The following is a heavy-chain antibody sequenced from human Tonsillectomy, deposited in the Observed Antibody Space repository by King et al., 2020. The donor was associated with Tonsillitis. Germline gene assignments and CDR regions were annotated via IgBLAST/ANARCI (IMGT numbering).Heavy chain of an antibody. D-gene: IGHD3-3*01. CDR2: INHSGST. J-gene: IGHJ6*02. CDR1: GGSFSGYY. Sequence: VQLQQWGAGLLKPSETLSLTCAVYGGSFSGYYWSWIRQPPGKGLEWIGEINHSGSTNYNPSLKSRVTISVDTSKNQFSLKLNSVTAADTAVYYCARGQVLRFLEWPYYYYYGVDVWGQGTTVTVSS. CDR3: ARGQVLRFLEWPYYYYYGVDV. V-gene: IGHV4-34*01.